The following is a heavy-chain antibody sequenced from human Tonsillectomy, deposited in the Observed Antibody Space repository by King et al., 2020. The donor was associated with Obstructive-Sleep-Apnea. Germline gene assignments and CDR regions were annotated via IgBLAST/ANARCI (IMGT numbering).Heavy chain of an antibody. D-gene: IGHD3-10*01. CDR1: GGSISRDY. CDR3: ARHVPNYYGSITPVDY. J-gene: IGHJ4*02. V-gene: IGHV4-59*08. Sequence: QVQLQESGPGLVKPSETLSLTCIVSGGSISRDYWSWVRQPPGKGLEWIGYIYYSGSTNYIPTDYNPTLKSRVTISVDTSKNQFSLKLRSVTAADTAVYYWARHVPNYYGSITPVDYWGQGTLVTVSS. CDR2: IYYSGST.